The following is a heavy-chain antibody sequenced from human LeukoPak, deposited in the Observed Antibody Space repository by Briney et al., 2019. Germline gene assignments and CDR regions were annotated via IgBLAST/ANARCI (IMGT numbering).Heavy chain of an antibody. D-gene: IGHD6-19*01. CDR2: IYYSGST. CDR1: GGSISSYY. CDR3: ARLKYSSGWYGILDY. J-gene: IGHJ4*02. V-gene: IGHV4-59*08. Sequence: SETLSLTCTVSGGSISSYYWSWIRQPPGKGLEWIGYIYYSGSTNYNPSLKSRVTISVDTSKNQFSLKLSSVTAADTAVYYCARLKYSSGWYGILDYWGQGTLVTVSS.